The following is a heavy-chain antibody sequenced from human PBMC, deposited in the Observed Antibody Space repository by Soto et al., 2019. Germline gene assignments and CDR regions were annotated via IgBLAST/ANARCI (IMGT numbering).Heavy chain of an antibody. D-gene: IGHD3-3*01. CDR1: GFTFSSYW. CDR3: GSVDGYYDFWSGYYYFDY. J-gene: IGHJ4*02. V-gene: IGHV3-7*01. Sequence: PGGSLRLSCAASGFTFSSYWMSWVRQAPGKGLEWVANIKQDGSEKYYVDSVKGRFTISRDNAKNSLYLQMNRLRAEDTAVYYSGSVDGYYDFWSGYYYFDYWGQGTLVTVSS. CDR2: IKQDGSEK.